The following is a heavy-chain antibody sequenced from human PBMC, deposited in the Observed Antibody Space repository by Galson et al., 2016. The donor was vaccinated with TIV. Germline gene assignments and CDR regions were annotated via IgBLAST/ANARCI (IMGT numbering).Heavy chain of an antibody. CDR3: ARDHRQGWGCDG. CDR1: GFTFSRYG. Sequence: SLRLSCATSGFTFSRYGMHWVRQAPGRGLEWVAVIWYEGNNRDYADSVKGRFTISRGNSKNTLYLHMNSLRVEDTAVYYCARDHRQGWGCDGWGQGTPVTVSS. D-gene: IGHD7-27*01. CDR2: IWYEGNNR. J-gene: IGHJ4*02. V-gene: IGHV3-33*01.